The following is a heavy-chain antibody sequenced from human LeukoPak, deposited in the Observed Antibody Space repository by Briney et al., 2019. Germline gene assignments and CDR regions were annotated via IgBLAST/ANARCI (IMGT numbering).Heavy chain of an antibody. CDR3: ARTRWTSIAVACTRYFDY. CDR2: ISGSGGST. J-gene: IGHJ4*02. CDR1: GFTFSSYA. Sequence: PGGSLRLSCAASGFTFSSYAMSWVRQAPGKGLEWVSAISGSGGSTYYADSVKGRFTISRDNSKNTLYLQMNSLRAEDTAVYYCARTRWTSIAVACTRYFDYWGQGTLVTVSS. V-gene: IGHV3-23*01. D-gene: IGHD6-19*01.